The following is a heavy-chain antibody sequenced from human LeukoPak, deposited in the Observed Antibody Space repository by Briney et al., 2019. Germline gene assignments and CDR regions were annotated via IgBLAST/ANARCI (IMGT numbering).Heavy chain of an antibody. V-gene: IGHV3-7*03. CDR2: MKQDGSEK. J-gene: IGHJ4*02. Sequence: GGSLRLSCAASGFTFSSYWMSWVRQAPGKGLEWVANMKQDGSEKYYVDSVKGRFTISRDNAKNSLYLQMNSLRAEDTAVYYCARDLLYSWLNYFDYWGQGTLVTVSS. CDR3: ARDLLYSWLNYFDY. CDR1: GFTFSSYW. D-gene: IGHD5-12*01.